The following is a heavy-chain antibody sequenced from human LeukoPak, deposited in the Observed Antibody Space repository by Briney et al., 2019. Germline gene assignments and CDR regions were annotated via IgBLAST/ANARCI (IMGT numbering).Heavy chain of an antibody. D-gene: IGHD3-22*01. V-gene: IGHV3-23*01. CDR1: GFTFSTYA. J-gene: IGHJ4*02. Sequence: PGGSLRLSCAASGFTFSTYAMSWVRQAPGKGLEWVPTISGGGSSTYYADSVKGRFTISRDNSKNTLFLQMNSLRAEDTAVYYCAKYRTADSSGYSHYWGQGTLVTVSS. CDR2: ISGGGSST. CDR3: AKYRTADSSGYSHY.